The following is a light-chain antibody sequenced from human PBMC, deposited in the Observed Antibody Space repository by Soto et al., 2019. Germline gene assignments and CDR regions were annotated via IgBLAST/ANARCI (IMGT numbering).Light chain of an antibody. CDR3: QQSYRTPCT. J-gene: IGKJ2*02. Sequence: DIQMTQSPSSLSASVGDRVTITCRASQNIDTYVNWYQQKPGKAPNLLISAASKLQSGVPSRFSGSGSGTDFTFTISSLQPEDFASYYCQQSYRTPCTFGRGTKLEIK. CDR1: QNIDTY. CDR2: AAS. V-gene: IGKV1-39*01.